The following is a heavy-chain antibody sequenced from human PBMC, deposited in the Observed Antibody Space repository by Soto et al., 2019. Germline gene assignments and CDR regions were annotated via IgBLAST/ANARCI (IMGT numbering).Heavy chain of an antibody. V-gene: IGHV4-39*01. D-gene: IGHD5-18*01. CDR1: GGSISSSIYY. J-gene: IGHJ4*02. CDR2: IYYSGST. CDR3: ARRRELWPYYFDY. Sequence: LSLTCTVSGGSISSSIYYWGWIRQPPGKGLEWIGSIYYSGSTYYNPSLKSRVTISVDTSKNQFSLKLSSVTAADTAVYYCARRRELWPYYFDYWGQGTLVTVSS.